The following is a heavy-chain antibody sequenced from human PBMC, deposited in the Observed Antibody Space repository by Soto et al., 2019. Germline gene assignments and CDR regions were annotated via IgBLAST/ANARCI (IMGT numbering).Heavy chain of an antibody. D-gene: IGHD4-17*01. J-gene: IGHJ4*02. CDR3: AKSAPMDAGDKYYYDF. V-gene: IGHV1-69*13. CDR2: TIPFFGTA. Sequence: SVKVSCKXSGGTFSTFGISWVRQAPGQGLEWMGGTIPFFGTARYSQKFEDRITITADESTNTVYMDLRSLTSEDTAIYYCAKSAPMDAGDKYYYDFWGQGALVTVSS. CDR1: GGTFSTFG.